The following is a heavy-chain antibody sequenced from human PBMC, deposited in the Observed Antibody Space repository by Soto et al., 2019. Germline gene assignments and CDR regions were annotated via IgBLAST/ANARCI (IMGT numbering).Heavy chain of an antibody. CDR3: AREVTIFGVVTN. CDR2: IGRSSNSR. V-gene: IGHV3-11*01. Sequence: QVQLVESGGGLVKPGGSLRLSCAASGFTFSDYYMSWIRQAPGKGLEWVSYIGRSSNSRYYADSVKGRFTISRDNAKNSLYLQMNSLSAEDTAVYYCAREVTIFGVVTNWGQGTLVTVSS. D-gene: IGHD3-3*02. CDR1: GFTFSDYY. J-gene: IGHJ4*02.